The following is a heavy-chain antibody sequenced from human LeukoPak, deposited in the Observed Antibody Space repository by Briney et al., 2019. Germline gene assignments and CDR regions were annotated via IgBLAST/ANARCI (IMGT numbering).Heavy chain of an antibody. CDR2: IKQDGSEK. D-gene: IGHD6-19*01. Sequence: GGSLRLSCAASGFTFGIYWMSWVRQAPGKGLEWVANIKQDGSEKFYVDSVKGRFTLSRDNAKNSLFLQMNSLRAEVTAVYYCAKDYYGSGWYGDYWGQGTLVTVSS. CDR1: GFTFGIYW. J-gene: IGHJ4*02. CDR3: AKDYYGSGWYGDY. V-gene: IGHV3-7*04.